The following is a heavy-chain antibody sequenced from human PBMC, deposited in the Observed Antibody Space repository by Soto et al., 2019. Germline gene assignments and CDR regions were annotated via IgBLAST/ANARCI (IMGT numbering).Heavy chain of an antibody. V-gene: IGHV6-1*01. D-gene: IGHD2-2*01. J-gene: IGHJ6*02. CDR2: TYYRSKWYN. CDR3: ARGTTYCSSTSCYYYGMDV. Sequence: SQTLSLTCAISGDSVSSNSAAWNWIRQSPSRGLEWLGRTYYRSKWYNDYAVSVKSRITINPDTSKSQFSLQLNSVTPEDTAVYYCARGTTYCSSTSCYYYGMDVWGQGTTVTVSS. CDR1: GDSVSSNSAA.